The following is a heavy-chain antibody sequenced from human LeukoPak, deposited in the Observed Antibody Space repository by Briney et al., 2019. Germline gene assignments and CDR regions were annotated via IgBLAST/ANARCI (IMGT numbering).Heavy chain of an antibody. Sequence: PSETLSLTCTVSGGSISSGTYYWGWIRQPPGKGLEWIGSIYHSGSTYYNPSLKSRVTISVDTSKNQSSLKVRSVTATDTAAYYCARLRVRTGTTLYYFDYWGQGTLVTVSS. J-gene: IGHJ4*02. CDR1: GGSISSGTYY. V-gene: IGHV4-39*01. D-gene: IGHD1-1*01. CDR2: IYHSGST. CDR3: ARLRVRTGTTLYYFDY.